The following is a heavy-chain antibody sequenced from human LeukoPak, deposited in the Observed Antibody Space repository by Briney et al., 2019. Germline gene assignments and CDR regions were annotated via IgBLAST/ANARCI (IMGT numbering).Heavy chain of an antibody. V-gene: IGHV3-21*01. J-gene: IGHJ6*03. CDR2: IRNSGTHV. Sequence: GGSLRLSCAASRFTFKTYSMIWVRQAPGKGLEWVSSIRNSGTHVYYADSLKGRFTISRDNARNSLYLQMNSLRAEDTAVYYCARDGSYDFWSRNYYMDVWGKGTTVTVSS. CDR3: ARDGSYDFWSRNYYMDV. CDR1: RFTFKTYS. D-gene: IGHD3-3*01.